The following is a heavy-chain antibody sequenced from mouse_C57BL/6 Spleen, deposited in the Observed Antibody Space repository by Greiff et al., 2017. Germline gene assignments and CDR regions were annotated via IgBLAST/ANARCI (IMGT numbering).Heavy chain of an antibody. V-gene: IGHV5-17*01. J-gene: IGHJ3*01. D-gene: IGHD1-1*01. Sequence: EVQRVESGGGLVKPGGSLKLSCAASGFTFSDYGMHWVRQAPEKGLEWVAYISSGSSTIYYADTVKGRFTISRDNAKNNLFLQMTSLRSEDTAMYYCARDYYYGSRSWFAYWGQGTLVTVSA. CDR3: ARDYYYGSRSWFAY. CDR1: GFTFSDYG. CDR2: ISSGSSTI.